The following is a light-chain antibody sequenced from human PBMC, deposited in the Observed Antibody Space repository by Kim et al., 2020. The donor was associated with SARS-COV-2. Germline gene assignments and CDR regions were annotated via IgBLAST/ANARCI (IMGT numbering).Light chain of an antibody. CDR3: QTWGTGSWV. CDR1: IGHSSYA. J-gene: IGLJ3*02. CDR2: LNSDGSH. V-gene: IGLV4-69*01. Sequence: SVKLTCSLSIGHSSYATAWHQQQPEKGPRYLMKLNSDGSHSKGDGIPDSFSGSSSGAERYLTISSLQSEDEADYYCQTWGTGSWVFGGGTQLTVL.